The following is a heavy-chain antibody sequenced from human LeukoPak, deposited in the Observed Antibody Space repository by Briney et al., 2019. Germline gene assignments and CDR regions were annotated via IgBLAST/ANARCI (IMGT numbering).Heavy chain of an antibody. CDR1: GYSISSGYF. CDR2: MYDSGST. V-gene: IGHV4-38-2*02. J-gene: IGHJ4*02. Sequence: SETLSLTCTVSGYSISSGYFWGWIRQPPGKGLEWIASMYDSGSTYYNPSLKSRVTISIDTSKNQFSLNLKYVTAADTAVYYCARGHGGYYYFDYWGQGTLVTVSS. CDR3: ARGHGGYYYFDY. D-gene: IGHD5-12*01.